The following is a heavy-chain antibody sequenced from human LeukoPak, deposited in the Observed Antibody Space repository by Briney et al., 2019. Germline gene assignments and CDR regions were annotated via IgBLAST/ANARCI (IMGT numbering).Heavy chain of an antibody. CDR1: GGSFSGYY. Sequence: SETLSLTCAVYGGSFSGYYWGWIRQPPGKGLEWIGSIYYSGSTYYNPSLKSRVTISVDTSKNQFSLKLSSVTAADTAVYYCARLKSVLLWFGELLSYYFDYWGQGTLVTVSS. CDR3: ARLKSVLLWFGELLSYYFDY. D-gene: IGHD3-10*01. J-gene: IGHJ4*02. V-gene: IGHV4-39*01. CDR2: IYYSGST.